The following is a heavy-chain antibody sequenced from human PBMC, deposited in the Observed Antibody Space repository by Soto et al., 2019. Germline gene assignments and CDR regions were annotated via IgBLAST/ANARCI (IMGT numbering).Heavy chain of an antibody. V-gene: IGHV3-30*03. CDR2: ISFDGSNK. CDR3: ASLAAPSPV. D-gene: IGHD6-13*01. J-gene: IGHJ4*02. Sequence: QAQMVESGGGVVQPGRSLRLSCAVSGFTCSSYGMHWVRQAPGKGLEWVAVISFDGSNKYYADSVKGRFTISRDNSKNTLDLQINSLRAEDPAVYYCASLAAPSPVWCQGTLVTVSS. CDR1: GFTCSSYG.